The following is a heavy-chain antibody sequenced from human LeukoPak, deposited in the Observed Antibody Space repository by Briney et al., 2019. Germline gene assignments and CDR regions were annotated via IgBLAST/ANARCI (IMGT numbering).Heavy chain of an antibody. D-gene: IGHD6-13*01. CDR1: GFTFSSYW. Sequence: GGSLRLSYAASGFTFSSYWTHWVRQAPGKGLVWVSRINSDGSSTSYADSVKGRFTISRDNAKNTLYLQMNSLRAEDTAVYYCARAGSSSWYFRPPDAFDIWGQGTMVTVSS. V-gene: IGHV3-74*01. CDR3: ARAGSSSWYFRPPDAFDI. CDR2: INSDGSST. J-gene: IGHJ3*02.